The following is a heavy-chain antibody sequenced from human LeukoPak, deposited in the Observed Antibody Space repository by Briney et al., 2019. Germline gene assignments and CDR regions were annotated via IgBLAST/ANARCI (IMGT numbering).Heavy chain of an antibody. J-gene: IGHJ3*02. V-gene: IGHV3-53*01. CDR1: GFTLSSYE. Sequence: GGSLRLSCIASGFTLSSYEMSWIRQAPGKGLEWVSIIYNIGSTYYADSVKGRFTISRDTSKNTLYLQMNSLRTDDTAVYYCARTNVDTPMTHDVLDIWGQGTMVTVSS. CDR2: IYNIGST. CDR3: ARTNVDTPMTHDVLDI. D-gene: IGHD5-18*01.